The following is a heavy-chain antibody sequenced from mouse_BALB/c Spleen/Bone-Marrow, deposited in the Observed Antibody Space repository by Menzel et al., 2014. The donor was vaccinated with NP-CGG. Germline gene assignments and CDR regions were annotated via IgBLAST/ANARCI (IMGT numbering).Heavy chain of an antibody. V-gene: IGHV6-6*02. CDR3: TTGFAY. Sequence: DVKLQESGGGLVQPGGSVKLSCFASGFTFSNYWMNWVRQSPEKGLEWVAEIRLKSNNYATHYAESVKGRFTISRDDSKSSVYLQMNNLRAEDTGIYFCTTGFAYWGQGTLVTVSA. CDR1: GFTFSNYW. J-gene: IGHJ3*01. CDR2: IRLKSNNYAT.